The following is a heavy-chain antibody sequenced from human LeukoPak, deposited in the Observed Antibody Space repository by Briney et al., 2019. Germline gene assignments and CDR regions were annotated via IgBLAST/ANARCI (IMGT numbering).Heavy chain of an antibody. D-gene: IGHD3-10*01. CDR2: ISNSGST. CDR1: GGSISSHY. Sequence: SETLSLTCTVSGGSISSHYWSWIRQPPGKGLEWIGYISNSGSTNYNPSLKSRVTISLDTSKNQFSLKLSSVTAADTAVYYCARVRVIGSGAFDIWGQGTILTVSS. V-gene: IGHV4-59*11. CDR3: ARVRVIGSGAFDI. J-gene: IGHJ3*02.